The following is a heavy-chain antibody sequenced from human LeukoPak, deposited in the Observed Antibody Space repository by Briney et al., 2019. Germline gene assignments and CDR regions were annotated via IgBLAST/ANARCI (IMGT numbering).Heavy chain of an antibody. V-gene: IGHV4-34*01. CDR1: GGSFSGYY. CDR3: ARIKYSSEY. CDR2: INHSGST. Sequence: SETLSLTCAVYGGSFSGYYWSWIRQPPGKGLEWIGEINHSGSTNYNPSLKSRVPISVDTSKNQFSLKLSSVTAADTAVYYCARIKYSSEYWGQGTLVTVSS. J-gene: IGHJ4*02. D-gene: IGHD6-25*01.